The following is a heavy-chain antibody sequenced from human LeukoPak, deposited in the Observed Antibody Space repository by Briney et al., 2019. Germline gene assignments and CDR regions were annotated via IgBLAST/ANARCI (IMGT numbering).Heavy chain of an antibody. CDR2: IYYSGST. J-gene: IGHJ4*02. CDR1: GGSISSYY. CDR3: AKTGYSYGYNY. D-gene: IGHD5-18*01. Sequence: PSETLSLTCTVSGGSISSYYWSWIRQHPGKGLEWIGYIYYSGSTYYNPSLKGRVTISVDTSKNQFSLKLSSVTAADTAVYYCAKTGYSYGYNYWGQGTLVTVSS. V-gene: IGHV4-59*06.